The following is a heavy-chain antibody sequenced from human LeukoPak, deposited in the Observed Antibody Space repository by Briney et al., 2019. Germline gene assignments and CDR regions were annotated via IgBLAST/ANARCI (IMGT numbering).Heavy chain of an antibody. CDR1: GGSISSGGYS. CDR2: IFYSGNT. Sequence: SETLSLTCAVSGGSISSGGYSWSWIRQHPGKGLQWIGHIFYSGNTHYNPSLKSRLNISIDTSKNQFSLRLSSVAAADTAVYYCARAGVTMIRGVITEYRGDVWGQGTTVTVSS. CDR3: ARAGVTMIRGVITEYRGDV. J-gene: IGHJ6*02. D-gene: IGHD3-10*01. V-gene: IGHV4-31*11.